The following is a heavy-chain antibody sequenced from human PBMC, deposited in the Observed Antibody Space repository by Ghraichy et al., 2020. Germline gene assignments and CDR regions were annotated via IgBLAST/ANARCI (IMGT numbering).Heavy chain of an antibody. V-gene: IGHV4-31*03. J-gene: IGHJ5*02. CDR1: GASISSDVNF. CDR3: ANGSRDAVAP. CDR2: ISYNGDT. Sequence: SETLSLTCTVSGASISSDVNFWTWIRQHPVEGLEWIGSISYNGDTYYNPFLMSRVIMSLDTSKNKLSLKLYFVTAADTAVYYCANGSRDAVAPWGQGTLVTVSS. D-gene: IGHD5-24*01.